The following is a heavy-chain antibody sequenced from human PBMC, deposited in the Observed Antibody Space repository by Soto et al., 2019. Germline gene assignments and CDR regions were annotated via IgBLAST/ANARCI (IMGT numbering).Heavy chain of an antibody. CDR1: GFTFSSYS. Sequence: GGSLRLSCAASGFTFSSYSMNWVRQAPGKGLEWVSSTSSSSSYIYYADSVKGRFTISRDNAKNSLYLQMNSLRAEDTAVYYCARDRTGDFWSGYDAFDIWGQGTMVTVSS. CDR3: ARDRTGDFWSGYDAFDI. CDR2: TSSSSSYI. J-gene: IGHJ3*02. D-gene: IGHD3-3*01. V-gene: IGHV3-21*01.